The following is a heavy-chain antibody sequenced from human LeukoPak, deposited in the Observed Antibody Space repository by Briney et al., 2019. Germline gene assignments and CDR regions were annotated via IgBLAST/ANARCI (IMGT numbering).Heavy chain of an antibody. Sequence: GRSLRLSCAASGFTFSSYGMHWVRQAPGKGLEWVAVISYDGSNKYYADSVKGRFAISRDNSKNTLYLQMNSLRAEDTAVYYCAKDLSSGWCDYWSQGTLVTVSS. V-gene: IGHV3-30*18. CDR3: AKDLSSGWCDY. CDR1: GFTFSSYG. J-gene: IGHJ4*02. D-gene: IGHD6-19*01. CDR2: ISYDGSNK.